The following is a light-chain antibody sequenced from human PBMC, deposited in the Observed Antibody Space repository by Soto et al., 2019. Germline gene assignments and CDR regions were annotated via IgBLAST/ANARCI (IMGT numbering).Light chain of an antibody. V-gene: IGKV3D-20*02. CDR3: QQRSNWPVT. J-gene: IGKJ1*01. CDR1: QSVSSNY. CDR2: GAS. Sequence: EIVLTQSPGTLSLSPGERATLSCRASQSVSSNYLAWYQQKPGQAPRLLIFGASSRATGIPDRFSGSGSGTDFTLTITSLQSEDFAVYYCQQRSNWPVTFGQGTKVDIK.